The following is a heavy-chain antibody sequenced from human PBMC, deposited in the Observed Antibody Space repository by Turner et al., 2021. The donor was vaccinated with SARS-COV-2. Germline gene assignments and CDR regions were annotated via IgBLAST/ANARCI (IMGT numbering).Heavy chain of an antibody. CDR2: IYYSGSN. V-gene: IGHV4-39*01. J-gene: IGHJ6*02. CDR3: AGEVVVLTTTHYGMDV. Sequence: HLQLQVSGPGLVKPSETLSLTCTVSGGSISSSSYYWGWIRQPPGKGLEWIGSIYYSGSNYYNPSLKRRVTISVDTSKNQFSLKLSSVTAADTAVYYCAGEVVVLTTTHYGMDVWGQGTTVTVSS. CDR1: GGSISSSSYY. D-gene: IGHD1-26*01.